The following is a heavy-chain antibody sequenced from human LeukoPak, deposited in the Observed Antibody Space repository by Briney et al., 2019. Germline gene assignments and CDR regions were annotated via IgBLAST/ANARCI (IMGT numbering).Heavy chain of an antibody. CDR2: IRYDGSNK. J-gene: IGHJ4*02. D-gene: IGHD2-21*02. V-gene: IGHV3-30*02. Sequence: GGSLRLSCAASGFSFSHYAIHWVRQAPGKGLEWVAFIRYDGSNKYYADSVKGRFTISRDNSKNTLYLQMNSLRAEDTAVYYCAKRSEDCGGDCAFDYWGQGTLVTVSS. CDR1: GFSFSHYA. CDR3: AKRSEDCGGDCAFDY.